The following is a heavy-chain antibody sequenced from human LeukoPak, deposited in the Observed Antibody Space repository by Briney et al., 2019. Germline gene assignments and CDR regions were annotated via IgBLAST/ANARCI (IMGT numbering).Heavy chain of an antibody. CDR1: GFTFSRYG. CDR3: ATGAYCDH. J-gene: IGHJ4*02. CDR2: ISDTGDST. Sequence: PGGSLRLSCAASGFTFSRYGMTWVRQAPGKGLEWVSTISDTGDSTYYADSVKDRFTISRDNSENTLYLQMNGLRAEDTAIYFCATGAYCDHWGQGTLVTVSS. V-gene: IGHV3-23*01.